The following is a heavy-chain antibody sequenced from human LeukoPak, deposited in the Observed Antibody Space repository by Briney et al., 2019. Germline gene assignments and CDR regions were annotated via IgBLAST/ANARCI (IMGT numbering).Heavy chain of an antibody. V-gene: IGHV1-46*01. J-gene: IGHJ4*02. D-gene: IGHD2-8*01. Sequence: SVKVSCKASGYTFTSYYMHWVRQAPGQGLEWMGIINPSGGSTSYAQKFQGRVTMTRDTSTSTVYMELSSLRSEDTAVYYCARDWRITVEHLNNGVCHPFRYWGQGTLVTVSS. CDR1: GYTFTSYY. CDR3: ARDWRITVEHLNNGVCHPFRY. CDR2: INPSGGST.